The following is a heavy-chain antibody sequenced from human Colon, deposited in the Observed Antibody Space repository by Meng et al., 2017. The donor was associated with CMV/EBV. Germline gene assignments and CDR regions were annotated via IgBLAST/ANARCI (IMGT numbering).Heavy chain of an antibody. D-gene: IGHD6-19*01. Sequence: ASVKVSCKASGFTFSDYFIHWVRQAPGQGLEWVGWINANSGATTSARSFQGRVTMTRDTSITTAYMQLTTLTSDDTAVYYCARVGGGWFSEVDYWGQGTLVTVSS. J-gene: IGHJ4*02. V-gene: IGHV1-2*02. CDR3: ARVGGGWFSEVDY. CDR1: GFTFSDYF. CDR2: INANSGAT.